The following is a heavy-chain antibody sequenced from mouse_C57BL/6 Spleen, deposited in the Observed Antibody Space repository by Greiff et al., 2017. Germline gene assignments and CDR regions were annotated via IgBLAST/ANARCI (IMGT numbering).Heavy chain of an antibody. CDR1: GYTFTDYE. V-gene: IGHV1-15*01. CDR3: TRNDYGSRVFAY. CDR2: IDPETGGT. Sequence: QVQLQQSGAELVRPGASVTLSCTASGYTFTDYEMHWVKQTPVHGLEWIGAIDPETGGTAYNQKFKGKAILTADKSSSTAYMELRSLTSEDSAVYYCTRNDYGSRVFAYWGQGTLVTVSA. J-gene: IGHJ3*01. D-gene: IGHD1-1*01.